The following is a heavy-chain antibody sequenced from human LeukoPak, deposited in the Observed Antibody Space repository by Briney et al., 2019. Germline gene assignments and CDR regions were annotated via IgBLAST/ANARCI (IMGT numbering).Heavy chain of an antibody. Sequence: ASVKVSCKASGGTFSSYAISWVRQAPGQGLEWMGGIIPIFGTANYAQKFQGRVTITTDESTSTAYMELSSLRSEDTAVYYCARNKPAAGTLKSHWFDPWGQGTPVTVSS. CDR3: ARNKPAAGTLKSHWFDP. V-gene: IGHV1-69*05. J-gene: IGHJ5*02. CDR1: GGTFSSYA. CDR2: IIPIFGTA. D-gene: IGHD6-13*01.